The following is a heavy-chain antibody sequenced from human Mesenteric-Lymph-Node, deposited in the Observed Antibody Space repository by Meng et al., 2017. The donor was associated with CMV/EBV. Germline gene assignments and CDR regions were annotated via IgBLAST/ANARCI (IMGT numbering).Heavy chain of an antibody. D-gene: IGHD4-23*01. CDR3: ARGSAITPFRWIDP. V-gene: IGHV1-18*01. CDR2: ISAYTGNT. J-gene: IGHJ5*02. Sequence: ASVKVSCKASGDTFSTYAFSWVRQAPGQGLEWMGWISAYTGNTNYAQKFQGRVTVTTDTSTSTAHLEVRSLRSDDTAVYYCARGSAITPFRWIDPWGQGTLVTVSS. CDR1: GDTFSTYA.